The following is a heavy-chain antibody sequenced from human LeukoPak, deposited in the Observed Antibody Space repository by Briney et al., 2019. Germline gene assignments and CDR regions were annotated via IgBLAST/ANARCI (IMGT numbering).Heavy chain of an antibody. CDR3: ATEGRRLGESSDAFDI. CDR2: IDPEDGKT. J-gene: IGHJ3*02. V-gene: IGHV1-24*01. CDR1: EYTLTELS. Sequence: GASVKVSCKVAEYTLTELSIHWVRQTPGKGLEWMGGIDPEDGKTIYAQKFRGRVTMTEDTSTDTAYMELSSLTSEDTAVYYCATEGRRLGESSDAFDIWGQGTMVTVSS. D-gene: IGHD3-16*01.